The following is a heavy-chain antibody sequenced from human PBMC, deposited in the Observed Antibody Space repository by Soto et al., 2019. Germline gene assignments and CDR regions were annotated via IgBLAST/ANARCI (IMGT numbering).Heavy chain of an antibody. J-gene: IGHJ6*02. CDR1: GGTFSGYA. Sequence: SVKVSCKASGGTFSGYAISWVRQAPGQGLEWMGGIIPIFGTANYAQKFQGRVTITADESTSTAYMELSSLRSEDTAVYYCARGTRITISGVVKEWASVGMDVLGQGTTVTVSS. CDR2: IIPIFGTA. V-gene: IGHV1-69*13. CDR3: ARGTRITISGVVKEWASVGMDV. D-gene: IGHD3-3*01.